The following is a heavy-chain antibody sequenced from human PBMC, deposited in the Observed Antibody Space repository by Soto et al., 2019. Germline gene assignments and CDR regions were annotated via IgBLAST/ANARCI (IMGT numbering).Heavy chain of an antibody. Sequence: PSETLSLTCAVSGGSISSSNCWSWFRQPPGKGLEWIGEIYHSGSTNYNPSLKSRVTISVDKSKNQFSLKLSSVTAADTAVYYCARSSSGVVVPAATDYWGQGTLVTVYS. CDR2: IYHSGST. CDR1: GGSISSSNC. CDR3: ARSSSGVVVPAATDY. J-gene: IGHJ4*02. V-gene: IGHV4-4*02. D-gene: IGHD2-2*01.